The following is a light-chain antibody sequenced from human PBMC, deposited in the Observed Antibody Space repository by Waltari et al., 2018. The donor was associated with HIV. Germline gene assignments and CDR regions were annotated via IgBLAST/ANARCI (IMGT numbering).Light chain of an antibody. CDR2: DAS. CDR3: QQYNNWPPGYT. V-gene: IGKV3-15*01. CDR1: QSVSSN. J-gene: IGKJ2*01. Sequence: EIVITQSPATLFMSPGERATLFCRASQSVSSNLAWYQQKFGQAPRLLIYDASTRATGIPARFSGSGSGTEFTLTISSLQSEDFAVYYCQQYNNWPPGYTFGQGTKLEIK.